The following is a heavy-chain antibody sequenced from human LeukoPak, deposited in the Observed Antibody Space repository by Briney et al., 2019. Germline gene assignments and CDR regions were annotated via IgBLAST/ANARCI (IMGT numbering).Heavy chain of an antibody. CDR1: GFTFSSYN. V-gene: IGHV3-21*04. J-gene: IGHJ4*02. CDR3: ARDGTAVGINYDY. CDR2: ISSSSSYI. Sequence: PGGSLRLFCAASGFTFSSYNMNWVRQAPGKGLEWVSSISSSSSYIYYADSVKGRFTISRDNAKNSLYLQMNSLRAEDTAVYYCARDGTAVGINYDYWGQGTLVTVSS. D-gene: IGHD6-13*01.